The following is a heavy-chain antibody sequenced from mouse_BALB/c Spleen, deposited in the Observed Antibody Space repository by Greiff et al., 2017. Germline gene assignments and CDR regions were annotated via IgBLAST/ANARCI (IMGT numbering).Heavy chain of an antibody. CDR3: ARGPPYDYAMDY. Sequence: VQRVESGPDLVAPSQSLSITCTVSGFSLTSYGVHWVRQPPGKGLEWLVVIWSDGSTTYNSALKSRLSISKDNSKSQVFLKMNSLQTDDTAMYYCARGPPYDYAMDYWGQGTSVTVSS. J-gene: IGHJ4*01. V-gene: IGHV2-6-2*01. CDR1: GFSLTSYG. D-gene: IGHD2-4*01. CDR2: IWSDGST.